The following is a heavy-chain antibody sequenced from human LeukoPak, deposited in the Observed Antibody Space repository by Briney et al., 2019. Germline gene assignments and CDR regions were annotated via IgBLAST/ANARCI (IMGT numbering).Heavy chain of an antibody. D-gene: IGHD2-2*01. CDR2: IYTSGST. CDR3: ARDPRYCSSTSCYVYGMDV. V-gene: IGHV4-4*07. Sequence: SETLSLTCTVSGGSISSYYWSWIRRPAGKGLEWIGRIYTSGSTNYNPSLKSRVTMSVDTSKNQFSLKLSSVTAADTAVYYCARDPRYCSSTSCYVYGMDVWGQGTTVTVSS. CDR1: GGSISSYY. J-gene: IGHJ6*02.